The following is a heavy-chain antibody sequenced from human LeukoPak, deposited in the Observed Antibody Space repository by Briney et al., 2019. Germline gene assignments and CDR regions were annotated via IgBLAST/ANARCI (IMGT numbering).Heavy chain of an antibody. V-gene: IGHV3-30*04. CDR1: GFTFSSYA. CDR2: ISYDGSNE. CDR3: ARAQTMGIAAAGTWWVY. J-gene: IGHJ4*02. D-gene: IGHD6-13*01. Sequence: GGSLRLSCAASGFTFSSYAMHWVRQAPGKGLEWVAVISYDGSNEYYADSVKGRFTISRDNSKNTLYLQMNSLRAEDTAVYYCARAQTMGIAAAGTWWVYWGQGTLVTVSS.